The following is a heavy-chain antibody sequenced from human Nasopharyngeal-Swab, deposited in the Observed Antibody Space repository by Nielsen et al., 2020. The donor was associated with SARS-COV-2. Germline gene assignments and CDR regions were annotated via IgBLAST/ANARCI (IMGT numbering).Heavy chain of an antibody. CDR2: ISWDGVNT. V-gene: IGHV3-43*02. D-gene: IGHD3-10*01. CDR1: GFTFDDYA. CDR3: AKGVHYMSYFHTPPSDH. Sequence: GESLKISCAASGFTFDDYAMYWVRQAPGKGLEWVSLISWDGVNTYYADSVKGRFTISRDNSRNSLFLQMNSLKTEDTALYYCAKGVHYMSYFHTPPSDHWGQGTLVTVSS. J-gene: IGHJ4*02.